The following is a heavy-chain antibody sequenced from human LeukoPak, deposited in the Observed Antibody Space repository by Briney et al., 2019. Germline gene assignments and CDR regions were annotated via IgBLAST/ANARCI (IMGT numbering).Heavy chain of an antibody. V-gene: IGHV3-23*01. CDR1: GFTFSRYG. D-gene: IGHD3-22*01. CDR2: ISTGGEVT. J-gene: IGHJ4*02. CDR3: ARAYYDSSGYHDY. Sequence: QSGGSLRLSCAASGFTFSRYGMSWVRQAPGKGLEWVSVISTGGEVTYYADSVKGRFTISRDNSKNTLYLQMNSLRAEDTAVYYCARAYYDSSGYHDYWGQGTLVTVSS.